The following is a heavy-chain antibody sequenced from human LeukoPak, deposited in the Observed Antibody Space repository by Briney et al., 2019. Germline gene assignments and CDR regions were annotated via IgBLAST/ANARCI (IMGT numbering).Heavy chain of an antibody. V-gene: IGHV4-38-2*02. CDR3: ARLFGMTTSNWFDP. J-gene: IGHJ5*02. CDR1: GDSISSGYY. CDR2: IFHSGTT. Sequence: SETLSLTCTVSGDSISSGYYWGWIRQPPGKGLEWIGHIFHSGTTDYNPSLKTRVTILVDTSKNQFSLNLSSLTAADTAVYYCARLFGMTTSNWFDPWGQGILVTVSS. D-gene: IGHD2/OR15-2a*01.